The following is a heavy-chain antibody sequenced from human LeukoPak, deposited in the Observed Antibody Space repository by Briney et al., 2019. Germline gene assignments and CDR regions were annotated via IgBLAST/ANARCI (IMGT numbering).Heavy chain of an antibody. CDR2: IYYSGST. CDR3: ARGPLYDILTGHHPNYFDY. Sequence: PSETLSLTCTVAGGPISSYYWSWIRQPPGKGLEWIGYIYYSGSTNYNPSLKSRVTISLDTSKNHVSLRLTSVTAADTAVYYCARGPLYDILTGHHPNYFDYWGQGTLVTVSS. D-gene: IGHD3-9*01. J-gene: IGHJ4*02. CDR1: GGPISSYY. V-gene: IGHV4-59*08.